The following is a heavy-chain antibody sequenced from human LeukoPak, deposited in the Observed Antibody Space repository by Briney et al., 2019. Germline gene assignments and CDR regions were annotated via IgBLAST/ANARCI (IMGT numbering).Heavy chain of an antibody. Sequence: ASVKVSCKASGFTFTSSAMQWVRQARGQRLEWMGRINPNSGGTNYAQKFQGRVTMTRDTSISTAYMELSRLRSDDTAVYYCARDLSGSFDYWGQGTLVTVSS. CDR1: GFTFTSSA. D-gene: IGHD1-26*01. V-gene: IGHV1-2*06. J-gene: IGHJ4*02. CDR2: INPNSGGT. CDR3: ARDLSGSFDY.